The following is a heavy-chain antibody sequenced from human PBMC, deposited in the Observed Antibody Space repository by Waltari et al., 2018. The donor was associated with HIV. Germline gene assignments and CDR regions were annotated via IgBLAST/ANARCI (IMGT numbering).Heavy chain of an antibody. V-gene: IGHV3-23*01. Sequence: VQLLASGGGLVQSGGSLTLSCAASGFGFSSYAMIWVRQGPGKGLEWVSAIGGGGDRSYYVDSVKGRFTISRDNSKNTLSLQMNGLRAEDTAVYYCVKGGGYYDSTGNVPFDYWGQGSLVTVSS. CDR1: GFGFSSYA. D-gene: IGHD3-3*01. J-gene: IGHJ4*02. CDR2: IGGGGDRS. CDR3: VKGGGYYDSTGNVPFDY.